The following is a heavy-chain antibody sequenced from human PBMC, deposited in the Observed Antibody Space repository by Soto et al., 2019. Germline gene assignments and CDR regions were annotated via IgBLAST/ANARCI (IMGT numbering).Heavy chain of an antibody. CDR2: IGRNGSEE. CDR1: GFTFNNYW. J-gene: IGHJ4*02. Sequence: EVKLVESGGGLVQAGGSLRLSCAVSGFTFNNYWMSWVRQAPGRGLEWVANIGRNGSEEFYVAAAKGRFTISRDNSRNALQLQMNSMRAEETGVYYWPRTGGKVEVDNLDQGTLITVSS. CDR3: PRTGGKVEVDN. D-gene: IGHD1-26*01. V-gene: IGHV3-7*01.